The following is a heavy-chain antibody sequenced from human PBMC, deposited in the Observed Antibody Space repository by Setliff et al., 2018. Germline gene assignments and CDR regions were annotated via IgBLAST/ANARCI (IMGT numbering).Heavy chain of an antibody. CDR2: ISHSGST. D-gene: IGHD3-3*02. V-gene: IGHV4-38-2*01. J-gene: IGHJ4*02. CDR1: GYSINSDCF. Sequence: PSETLSLTCAVSGYSINSDCFWGWIRQPPGKGLEWIGTISHSGSTSYNSSLKSRVTMSVDTSKNQFFLKLSSVTAADTAVYYCARHLWGRWMAASSDYFDYWGQGSLVTVSS. CDR3: ARHLWGRWMAASSDYFDY.